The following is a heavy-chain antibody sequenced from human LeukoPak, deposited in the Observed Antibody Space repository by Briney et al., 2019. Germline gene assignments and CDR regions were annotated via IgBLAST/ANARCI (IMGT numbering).Heavy chain of an antibody. CDR3: ARGRYSSGIYYFDY. D-gene: IGHD6-19*01. CDR2: IYYSGST. J-gene: IGHJ4*02. CDR1: GGSISSYY. V-gene: IGHV4-59*01. Sequence: PSETLSLTCTVSGGSISSYYWSWIRQPPGKGLEWIGYIYYSGSTNYNPSLKSRVTIPVDTSKNQFSLKLSSVTAADTAVYYCARGRYSSGIYYFDYWGQGTLVTVSS.